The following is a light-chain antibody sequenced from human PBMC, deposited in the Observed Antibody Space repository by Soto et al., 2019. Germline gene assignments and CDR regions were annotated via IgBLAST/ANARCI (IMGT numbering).Light chain of an antibody. CDR2: GNN. CDR3: TAWDGSLNNVL. CDR1: GSSIGTNT. J-gene: IGLJ2*01. Sequence: QSVLTQPPSASGTPWQRVAISCSGSGSSIGTNTVNWYRQLPGTAPKLLIYGNNQRPSGVPDRFSGSKSGTSASLAISGLRSEDEAEYYCTAWDGSLNNVLFGGGTKVTVL. V-gene: IGLV1-44*01.